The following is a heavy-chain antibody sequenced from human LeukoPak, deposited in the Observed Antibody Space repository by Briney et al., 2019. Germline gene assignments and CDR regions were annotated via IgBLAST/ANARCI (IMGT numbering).Heavy chain of an antibody. CDR2: IYTSGST. CDR1: GGSISSGSYY. V-gene: IGHV4-61*02. D-gene: IGHD3-10*01. CDR3: ARDLEDYYGSGSYELFDY. Sequence: SETLSLTCTVSGGSISSGSYYWSWIRQPAGKGLEWIGRIYTSGSTNYNPSLKSRVTISVDTSNNQFSLKLNPVTAADTAVYYCARDLEDYYGSGSYELFDYWGQGTLVTVSS. J-gene: IGHJ4*02.